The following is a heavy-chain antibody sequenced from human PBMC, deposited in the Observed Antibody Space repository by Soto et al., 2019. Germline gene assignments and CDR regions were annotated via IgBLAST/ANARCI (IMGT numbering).Heavy chain of an antibody. CDR3: AKDQTLPNWNYPLLDY. CDR1: GSNFSRHG. D-gene: IGHD1-7*01. V-gene: IGHV3-30*18. Sequence: GGSLRLSCAASGSNFSRHGMHRVRQAPGKGLEWAAVMSYDGSDKYYADSVKGRFTISRDNSKNTLYLQMNSLRPEDTAVYYCAKDQTLPNWNYPLLDYWGQGSLLTASS. CDR2: MSYDGSDK. J-gene: IGHJ4*02.